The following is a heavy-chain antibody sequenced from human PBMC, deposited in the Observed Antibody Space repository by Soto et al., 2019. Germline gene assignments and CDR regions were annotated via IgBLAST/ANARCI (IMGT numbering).Heavy chain of an antibody. Sequence: PSETLSLTCTVSGASIRSHHWSWIRQPPGKGPEWIGYIYYSESANYNSSLKSRATISVDTSKNQFSLKLSSVTAADTAVYYCARLMTTVANDYWGQGPLVTV. D-gene: IGHD4-17*01. CDR2: IYYSESA. V-gene: IGHV4-59*08. CDR3: ARLMTTVANDY. CDR1: GASIRSHH. J-gene: IGHJ4*02.